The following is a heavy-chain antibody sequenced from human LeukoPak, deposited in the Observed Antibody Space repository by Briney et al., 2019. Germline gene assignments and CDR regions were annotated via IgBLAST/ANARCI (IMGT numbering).Heavy chain of an antibody. Sequence: SETLSLTCTVSGGSISSYYWSWIRQPPGKGLEWIGDIYYSGSTNYNPSLKSRVTISVDTSKNQFSLKLSSVTAADTAVYYCARGRIAVAGTKNYFDYWGQGTLVAVSS. CDR2: IYYSGST. D-gene: IGHD6-19*01. CDR1: GGSISSYY. CDR3: ARGRIAVAGTKNYFDY. V-gene: IGHV4-59*01. J-gene: IGHJ4*02.